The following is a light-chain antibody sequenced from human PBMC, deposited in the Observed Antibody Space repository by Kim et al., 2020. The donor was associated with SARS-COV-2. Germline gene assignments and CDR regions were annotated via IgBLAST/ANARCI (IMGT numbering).Light chain of an antibody. CDR1: QDITTY. CDR2: DAS. J-gene: IGKJ4*01. V-gene: IGKV1-33*01. Sequence: DIQMTQSPSSLSASVGDRVTITCQASQDITTYLTWSQQKPGKAPKLLIYDASNLKTGVPPRFSGSGSGTDFTFTISSLQPEDVATYYCQQYDSLPLTFGGGTKVDIK. CDR3: QQYDSLPLT.